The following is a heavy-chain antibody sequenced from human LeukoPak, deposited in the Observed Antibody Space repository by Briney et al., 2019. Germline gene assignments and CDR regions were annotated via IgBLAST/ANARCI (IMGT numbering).Heavy chain of an antibody. J-gene: IGHJ4*02. CDR2: ISGSGGDI. V-gene: IGHV3-23*01. CDR3: AKDIGYTYGRIFDY. Sequence: GGSLRLSCTASGFTFSNYAMSWVRHAPGKGLEWVSGISGSGGDIYSADSVKGRFTLSRDNSKNTVFLQMTSLRAEDTATYYCAKDIGYTYGRIFDYWGQGTLVTVSS. D-gene: IGHD2-8*01. CDR1: GFTFSNYA.